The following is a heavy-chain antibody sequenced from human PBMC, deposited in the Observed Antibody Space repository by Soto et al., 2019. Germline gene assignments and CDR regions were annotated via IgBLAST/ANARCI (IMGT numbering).Heavy chain of an antibody. CDR3: ARRSARGYSYGYGMDV. Sequence: QVQLQESGPGLVKPSETLSLTCGVSGGSVSSGSHYWNWIRQPPGKGLEWIGHIYYSGSTNYNPSLKSRLTILVDTSKNQFSLKLSSVTAADTAVYYCARRSARGYSYGYGMDVWGQGTTVTVSS. J-gene: IGHJ6*02. CDR2: IYYSGST. CDR1: GGSVSSGSHY. D-gene: IGHD5-18*01. V-gene: IGHV4-61*01.